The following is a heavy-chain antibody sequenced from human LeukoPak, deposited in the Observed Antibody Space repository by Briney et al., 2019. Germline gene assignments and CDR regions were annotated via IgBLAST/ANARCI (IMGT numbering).Heavy chain of an antibody. D-gene: IGHD6-13*01. CDR2: MNPNSGNT. V-gene: IGHV1-8*03. J-gene: IGHJ3*02. CDR3: AREPGPWYSSSWYNIDAFDI. Sequence: GASVKVSCKASGYTFTSYDINWVRQATGQGLEWMGWMNPNSGNTGYAQKFQGRVTITRNTSISTAYMELSSLRSEDTAVYYCAREPGPWYSSSWYNIDAFDIWGQGTMVTVSS. CDR1: GYTFTSYD.